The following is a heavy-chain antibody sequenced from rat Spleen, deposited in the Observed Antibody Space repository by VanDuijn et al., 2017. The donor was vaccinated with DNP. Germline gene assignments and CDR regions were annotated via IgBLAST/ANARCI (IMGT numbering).Heavy chain of an antibody. CDR1: GFNFNDHW. V-gene: IGHV4-2*01. D-gene: IGHD1-11*01. Sequence: EVKLVESGGGLVQPGRSLKLSCAASGFNFNDHWMGWVRQAPGKGLECIIDINKDSSTINYTPSLKDKFTNSRDNAHNTLYLQMSKLGSEDTAIYYCAKGPNYGDYSDYFDYWGQGVMVTVSS. CDR2: INKDSSTI. J-gene: IGHJ2*01. CDR3: AKGPNYGDYSDYFDY.